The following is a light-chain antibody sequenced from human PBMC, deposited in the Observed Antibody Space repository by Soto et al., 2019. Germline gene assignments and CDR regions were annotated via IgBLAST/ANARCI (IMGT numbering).Light chain of an antibody. Sequence: EIVMTQSPATLSVSPGERATLSCRASRNINRKLAWYQQKPGQAPRLLISGASTRATGIPARFSGSGSGTEFTLTISSLQSEDFAVYYCQQYYDYPPRIFGGGTKVEIK. CDR2: GAS. V-gene: IGKV3-15*01. CDR3: QQYYDYPPRI. CDR1: RNINRK. J-gene: IGKJ4*01.